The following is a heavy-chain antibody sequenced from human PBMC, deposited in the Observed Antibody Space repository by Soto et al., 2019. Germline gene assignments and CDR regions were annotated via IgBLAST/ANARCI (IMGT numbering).Heavy chain of an antibody. D-gene: IGHD3-3*01. J-gene: IGHJ4*02. CDR2: ISGSDDST. CDR3: AKRSSSFTFDY. Sequence: EVQLLESGGGLVQPGESLRLSCAASGFTFSSYAMSWVRQAPGKGLEWVSVISGSDDSTYYADSVKGRFTISRDNSKNTLYLQMNSLRVEDTAIYYWAKRSSSFTFDYWGQGTLVTVSS. V-gene: IGHV3-23*01. CDR1: GFTFSSYA.